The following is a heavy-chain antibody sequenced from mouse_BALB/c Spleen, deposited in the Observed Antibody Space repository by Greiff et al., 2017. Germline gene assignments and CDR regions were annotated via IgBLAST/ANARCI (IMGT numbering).Heavy chain of an antibody. Sequence: VMLVESGPGLVAPSQSLSITCTVSGFSLTSYGVHWVRQPPGKGLEWLGVIWAGGSTNYNSALMSRLSISKDNSKSQVFLKMNSLQTDDTAMYYCARGDSSGAWFAYWGQGTLVTVSA. J-gene: IGHJ3*01. CDR2: IWAGGST. D-gene: IGHD3-2*01. V-gene: IGHV2-9*02. CDR1: GFSLTSYG. CDR3: ARGDSSGAWFAY.